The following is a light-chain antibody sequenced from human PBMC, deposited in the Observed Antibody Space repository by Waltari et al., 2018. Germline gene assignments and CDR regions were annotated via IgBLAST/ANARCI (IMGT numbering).Light chain of an antibody. J-gene: IGKJ1*01. V-gene: IGKV1-27*01. Sequence: DIQMTQSPSSLSASVGDRVTVTCRTSRGISNYLAWYQQKPGKVPKLLIYAASTLQSGVPSRFSGSGSGTDFTLTISNLQPEDVATYCCHKYDTDPWTFGQGTKVDIK. CDR3: HKYDTDPWT. CDR2: AAS. CDR1: RGISNY.